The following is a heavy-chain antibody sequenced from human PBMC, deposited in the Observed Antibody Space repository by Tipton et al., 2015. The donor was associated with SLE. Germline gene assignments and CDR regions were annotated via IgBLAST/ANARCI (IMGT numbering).Heavy chain of an antibody. V-gene: IGHV4-34*01. Sequence: TLSLTCAVSGGSFSGYFWSWIRQPPGKGLEWIGEIKHSGSTNYNPSLRSRVTISADTSKNQFSLRLSSVTAADTAVYYCASALLVSLDYWGQGTLVTVSA. CDR2: IKHSGST. J-gene: IGHJ4*02. CDR3: ASALLVSLDY. D-gene: IGHD4-23*01. CDR1: GGSFSGYF.